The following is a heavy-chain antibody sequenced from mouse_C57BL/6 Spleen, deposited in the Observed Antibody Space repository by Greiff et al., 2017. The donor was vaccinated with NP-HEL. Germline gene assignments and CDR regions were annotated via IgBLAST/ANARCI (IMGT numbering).Heavy chain of an antibody. CDR2: IWSGGST. V-gene: IGHV2-2*01. J-gene: IGHJ3*01. Sequence: VQLQQSGPGLVQPSQSLSITCTVSGFSLTSYGVHWVRQSPGKGLEWLGVIWSGGSTDYNAAFISRLSISKDNSKSQVFFKMNSLQADDTAIYYCASPYDYDGLWFAYWGQGTLVTVSA. CDR3: ASPYDYDGLWFAY. D-gene: IGHD2-4*01. CDR1: GFSLTSYG.